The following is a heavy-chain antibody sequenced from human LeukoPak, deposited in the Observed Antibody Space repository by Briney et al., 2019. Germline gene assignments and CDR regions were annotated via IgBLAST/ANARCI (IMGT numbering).Heavy chain of an antibody. CDR2: IYPVNSDT. V-gene: IGHV5-51*01. J-gene: IGHJ5*02. CDR1: GYSFTDYW. CDR3: ARNWAPGTAKRFFYLFDP. Sequence: GESLKISCKGSGYSFTDYWIGWVRQMPGKGLEWMGIIYPVNSDTRYSQSFQGQVTMSVDKSLSTAFLQWSSLKASDTAMYYCARNWAPGTAKRFFYLFDPRGQGTLVTVSS. D-gene: IGHD3-3*01.